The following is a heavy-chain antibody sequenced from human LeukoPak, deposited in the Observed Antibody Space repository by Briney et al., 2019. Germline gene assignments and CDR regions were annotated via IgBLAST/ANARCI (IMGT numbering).Heavy chain of an antibody. D-gene: IGHD5-24*01. CDR2: ISYDGSNK. V-gene: IGHV3-30-3*01. CDR3: AREITPDFYYYYMDV. J-gene: IGHJ6*03. Sequence: PGRSLSLSCAASGFTFNSYAMHWVRQAPGKGLEWVAVISYDGSNKYYADSVKGRFTISRDNSKNTLYLQMNSLRAEDTAVYYCAREITPDFYYYYMDVWGKGATVTVSS. CDR1: GFTFNSYA.